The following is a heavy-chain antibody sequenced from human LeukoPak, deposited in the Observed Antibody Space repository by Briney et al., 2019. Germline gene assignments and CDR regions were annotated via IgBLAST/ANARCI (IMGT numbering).Heavy chain of an antibody. J-gene: IGHJ4*02. V-gene: IGHV5-51*01. CDR2: IYPGDSDT. Sequence: GESLKISCRGSGYSFTTYWIGWVRQMPGEGLEWMGIIYPGDSDTRYSPSFQGQVTMSADKSINTAYLQWSSLKASDTAMYYCARRKGSISTSCPPDYCGQGTLVTVSS. D-gene: IGHD2-2*01. CDR1: GYSFTTYW. CDR3: ARRKGSISTSCPPDY.